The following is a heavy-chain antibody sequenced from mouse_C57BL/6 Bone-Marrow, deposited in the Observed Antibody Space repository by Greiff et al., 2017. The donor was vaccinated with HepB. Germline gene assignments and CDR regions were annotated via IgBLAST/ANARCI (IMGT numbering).Heavy chain of an antibody. CDR1: GYTFTDYN. J-gene: IGHJ1*03. CDR3: ARPIYYYGSSYPLYWYFDV. D-gene: IGHD1-1*01. Sequence: EVQLQQSGPELVKPGASVKIPCKASGYTFTDYNIDWVKQSHGKSLEWIGDINPNNGGTIYNQKFKGKATLTVDKSSSTAYMELRSLTSEDTAVYYCARPIYYYGSSYPLYWYFDVWGTGTTVTVSS. CDR2: INPNNGGT. V-gene: IGHV1-18*01.